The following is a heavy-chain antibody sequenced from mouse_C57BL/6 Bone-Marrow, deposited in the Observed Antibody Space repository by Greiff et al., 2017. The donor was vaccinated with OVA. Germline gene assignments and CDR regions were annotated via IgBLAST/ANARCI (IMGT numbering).Heavy chain of an antibody. CDR2: IYPRGGNT. CDR1: GYTFTSYG. Sequence: VQLQQSGAELARPGASVKLSCKASGYTFTSYGISWVKQRTGQGLEWIGEIYPRGGNTYYNEKFKGKATLTADKSSSTAYMELRSLTSEDSAVYFCAREGGSPCYFDFWGQGTTLTVSS. CDR3: AREGGSPCYFDF. V-gene: IGHV1-81*01. D-gene: IGHD1-1*02. J-gene: IGHJ2*01.